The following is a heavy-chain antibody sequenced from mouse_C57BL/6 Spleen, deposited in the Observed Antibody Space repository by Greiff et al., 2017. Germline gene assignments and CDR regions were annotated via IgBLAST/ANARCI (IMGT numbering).Heavy chain of an antibody. CDR1: GYAFSSYW. Sequence: QVQRVESGAELVKPGASVKISCKASGYAFSSYWMNWVKQRPGKGLEWIGQIYPGDGDTNYNGKFKGKATLTADKSSSTAYMQLSSLTSEDSAVYFCAKNYYGSSWGYWGQGTTLTVSS. J-gene: IGHJ2*01. V-gene: IGHV1-80*01. CDR3: AKNYYGSSWGY. D-gene: IGHD1-1*01. CDR2: IYPGDGDT.